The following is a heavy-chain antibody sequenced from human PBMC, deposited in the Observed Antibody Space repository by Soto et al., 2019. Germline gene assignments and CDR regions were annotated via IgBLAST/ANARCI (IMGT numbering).Heavy chain of an antibody. V-gene: IGHV4-59*08. CDR1: GGSISSYY. CDR3: ARHGLRGDAFDI. CDR2: IYYSGST. Sequence: SETLSLTCTVSGGSISSYYWSWIRQPPGKGLEWIGYIYYSGSTNYNPSLKSRVTISVDTSKNQFSLKLSSVTAADTAVYYCARHGLRGDAFDIWGQGAMVTGSS. J-gene: IGHJ3*02.